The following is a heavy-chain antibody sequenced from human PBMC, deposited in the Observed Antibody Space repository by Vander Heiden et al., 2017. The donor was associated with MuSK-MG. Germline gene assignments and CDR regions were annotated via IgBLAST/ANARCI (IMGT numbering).Heavy chain of an antibody. CDR1: GFTFSSYG. J-gene: IGHJ4*02. CDR3: AKDRSGYARGYFDY. Sequence: QVQLVESGGGVVQPGRSLRLSCAASGFTFSSYGMHWVRQAPGKGLEWVAVISYDGSNKYYADAVKGRFTISRDNSKNTLYLQMNSLRAEDTAVYYCAKDRSGYARGYFDYWGQGTLVTVSS. D-gene: IGHD5-12*01. CDR2: ISYDGSNK. V-gene: IGHV3-30*18.